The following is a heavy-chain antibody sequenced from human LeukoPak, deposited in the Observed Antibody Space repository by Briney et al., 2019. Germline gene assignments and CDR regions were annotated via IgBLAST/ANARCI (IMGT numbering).Heavy chain of an antibody. Sequence: PGRSLRLSCAASGFTFSSYAMHWVRQAPGKGLEWVAVISYDGSNKYYADSVKGRFTISRDNSKNTLYLQMNSLRAEDTAVYYCARAEFRYYYDSSGYYFGYWGQGTLVTVSS. CDR3: ARAEFRYYYDSSGYYFGY. D-gene: IGHD3-22*01. CDR2: ISYDGSNK. J-gene: IGHJ4*02. CDR1: GFTFSSYA. V-gene: IGHV3-30-3*01.